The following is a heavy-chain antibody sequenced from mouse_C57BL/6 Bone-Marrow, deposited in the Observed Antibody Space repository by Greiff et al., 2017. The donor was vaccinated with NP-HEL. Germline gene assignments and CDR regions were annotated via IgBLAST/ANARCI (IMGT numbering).Heavy chain of an antibody. D-gene: IGHD2-1*01. CDR2: FHPYNDDT. CDR3: ARGNYYGNFYYFDY. CDR1: GYTFTTYP. J-gene: IGHJ2*01. Sequence: VQLQQSGAELVKPGASVKMSCKASGYTFTTYPIEWMKQNHGKSLEWIGNFHPYNDDTKYNEKFKGKATLTVEKSSRTVYVELSRLTSDDSAVYYCARGNYYGNFYYFDYGGQGTTLTVSS. V-gene: IGHV1-47*01.